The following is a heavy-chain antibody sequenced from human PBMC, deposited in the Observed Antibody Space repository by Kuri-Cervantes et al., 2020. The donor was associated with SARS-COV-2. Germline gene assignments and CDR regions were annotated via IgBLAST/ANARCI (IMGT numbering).Heavy chain of an antibody. J-gene: IGHJ6*03. CDR3: ASGVVPAANYYYYYYMDV. CDR2: IIPIFGTA. V-gene: IGHV1-69*06. CDR1: GGTFSSYA. D-gene: IGHD2-2*01. Sequence: SVKVSCKASGGTFSSYAISWVRQAPGQGLEWMGGIIPIFGTANYAQKFQGRVTITADKSTSTAYMELSSLRSEDTAVYYCASGVVPAANYYYYYYMDVWGKGTTVTVSS.